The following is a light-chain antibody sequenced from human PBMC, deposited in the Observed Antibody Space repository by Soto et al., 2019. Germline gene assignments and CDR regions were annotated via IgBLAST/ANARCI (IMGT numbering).Light chain of an antibody. CDR2: SNN. CDR1: SSNIGSNT. Sequence: QSVLTQPPSASGTPGPRVTISCSGTSSNIGSNTVNWFQQLPGTAPKLLIYSNNQRPSGLPDRFSGSKSGASASLAISGLQSEDEADYYCAAWDDSLNGAVFGGGTQLTVL. V-gene: IGLV1-44*01. J-gene: IGLJ7*01. CDR3: AAWDDSLNGAV.